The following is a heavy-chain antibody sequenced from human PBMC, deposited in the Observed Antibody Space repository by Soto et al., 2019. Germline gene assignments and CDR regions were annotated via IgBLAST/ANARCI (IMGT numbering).Heavy chain of an antibody. V-gene: IGHV4-4*02. CDR2: IYYTGAT. CDR1: TGSISSGNW. CDR3: ARVFSSGSGWMYYFDF. Sequence: QVQLRESGPGLVEASGTLSLTCEVSTGSISSGNWWSWVRQPPGKGLEWIGEIYYTGATNYNPSLKSRITMTIDKSKDHSSLSLRSATAADTAVYYCARVFSSGSGWMYYFDFWGQGTLVSVSS. J-gene: IGHJ4*02. D-gene: IGHD6-25*01.